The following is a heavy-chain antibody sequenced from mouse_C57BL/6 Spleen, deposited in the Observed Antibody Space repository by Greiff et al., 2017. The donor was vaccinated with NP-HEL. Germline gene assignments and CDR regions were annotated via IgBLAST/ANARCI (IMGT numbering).Heavy chain of an antibody. D-gene: IGHD2-3*01. CDR1: GYSFTDYY. CDR2: INPNNGGT. J-gene: IGHJ2*01. V-gene: IGHV1-26*01. CDR3: ARGLLDD. Sequence: EVQLQQSGPELVKPGASVKISCKASGYSFTDYYMNWVKQSHGKSLEWIGDINPNNGGTSYNQKLKGQATLTVDTSSSTADMELRSLATEDSAVEYCARGLLDDWGQGTTLTVSS.